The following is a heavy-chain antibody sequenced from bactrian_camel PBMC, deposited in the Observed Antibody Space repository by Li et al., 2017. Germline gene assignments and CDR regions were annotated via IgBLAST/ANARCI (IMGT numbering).Heavy chain of an antibody. D-gene: IGHD5*01. CDR2: IVTSGGVT. CDR1: TATINTYY. Sequence: QLVESGGGSVQAGGSLTLSCVASTATINTYYMGWFRQAPGKERERVATIVTSGGVTYYHDSLKGRFTISQDNAKNTLYLRMDTLEPEDTAMYYCGYDLPRYCDLKVRTTRTRKWGQGTQVTVS. CDR3: GYDLPRYCDLKVRTTRTRK. V-gene: IGHV3S28*01. J-gene: IGHJ4*01.